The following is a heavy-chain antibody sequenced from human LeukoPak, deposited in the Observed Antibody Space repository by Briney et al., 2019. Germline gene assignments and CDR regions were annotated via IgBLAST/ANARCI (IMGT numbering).Heavy chain of an antibody. J-gene: IGHJ4*02. CDR1: GFTVSSNY. CDR3: ARGRLGCSGGSCHPDY. CDR2: IYSGGST. V-gene: IGHV3-53*01. Sequence: GGSLRLSCAASGFTVSSNYMSWVRQTPGKGLEWVSVIYSGGSTYYADSVKGRFTISRDNSKNTLYLQMNSLRAEDTAVYYCARGRLGCSGGSCHPDYWGQGTLVTVSS. D-gene: IGHD2-15*01.